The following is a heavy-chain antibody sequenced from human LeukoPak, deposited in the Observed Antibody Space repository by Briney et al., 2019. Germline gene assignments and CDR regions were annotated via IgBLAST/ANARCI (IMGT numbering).Heavy chain of an antibody. CDR2: IKTDGSEK. CDR3: ARDLIIYSSGWYGEGGAFDI. CDR1: GFTFSNHW. D-gene: IGHD6-19*01. J-gene: IGHJ3*02. Sequence: GGSLRLSCIASGFTFSNHWMSWVRQAPGKGLEWVANIKTDGSEKYYVDSVKGRFTISRDNAKNSLYLQMNSLRAEDTAVYYCARDLIIYSSGWYGEGGAFDIWGQGTMVTVSS. V-gene: IGHV3-7*01.